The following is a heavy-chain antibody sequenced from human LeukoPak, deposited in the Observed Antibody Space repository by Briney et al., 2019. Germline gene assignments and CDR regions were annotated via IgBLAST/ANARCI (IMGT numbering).Heavy chain of an antibody. D-gene: IGHD3-22*01. J-gene: IGHJ3*02. CDR3: ARDATYYYDSSGCFLNDAFDI. V-gene: IGHV1-69*04. CDR2: IIPILGIA. Sequence: SVKVSCKASGGTFSSYAISWVRQAPGQGLEWMGRIIPILGIANYAQKFQGRVTITADKSTSTAYMELSSLRSEDTAVYYCARDATYYYDSSGCFLNDAFDIWGQGTMVTVSS. CDR1: GGTFSSYA.